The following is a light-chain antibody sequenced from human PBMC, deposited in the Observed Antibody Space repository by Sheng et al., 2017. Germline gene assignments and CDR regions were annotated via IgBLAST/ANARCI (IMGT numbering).Light chain of an antibody. CDR2: DVS. J-gene: IGLJ1*01. CDR3: SSYTSSGTHV. CDR1: SSDVGVYKF. V-gene: IGLV2-14*03. Sequence: QSALTQPPSASGSPGQSVTISCTGTSSDVGVYKFVSWYQQHPGKAPKLMIYDVSDRPSGVSTRFSGSKSANTASLTISGLQADDEADYYCSSYTSSGTHVFGTWDQGHRL.